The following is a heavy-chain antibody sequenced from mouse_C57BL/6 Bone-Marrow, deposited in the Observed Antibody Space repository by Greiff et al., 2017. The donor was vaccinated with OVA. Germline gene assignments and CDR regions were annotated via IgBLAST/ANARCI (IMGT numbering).Heavy chain of an antibody. D-gene: IGHD2-3*01. Sequence: VQLQQPGAELVKPGASVKMSCKASGYTFTSYWMHWVKQRHGRGLEWIGRIDPNSGGTKYNEKFKSKATLTVDKPSLTAYMQLSSLTSEYSSAYYCARFYDGYPWFAYWGQGTLVTVSA. V-gene: IGHV1-72*01. J-gene: IGHJ3*01. CDR1: GYTFTSYW. CDR2: IDPNSGGT. CDR3: ARFYDGYPWFAY.